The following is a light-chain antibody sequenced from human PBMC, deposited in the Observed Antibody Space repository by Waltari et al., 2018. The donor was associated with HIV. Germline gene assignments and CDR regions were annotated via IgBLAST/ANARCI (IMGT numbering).Light chain of an antibody. CDR1: TGAVTSDHY. V-gene: IGLV7-43*01. J-gene: IGLJ3*02. CDR2: STT. CDR3: LLYYGGPQV. Sequence: QTVVTQEPSLTVSPGGTVTLTCASSTGAVTSDHYASWIQQRPGQAPRALIHSTTNKLSVTPARFSAALLGGKAALTLSDVQPADEAEYYCLLYYGGPQVFGGGTKLTVL.